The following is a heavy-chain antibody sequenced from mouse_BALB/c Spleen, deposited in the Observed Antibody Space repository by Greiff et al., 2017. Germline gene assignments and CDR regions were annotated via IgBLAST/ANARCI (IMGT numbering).Heavy chain of an antibody. Sequence: QVQLQQSGAELVRPGSSVKISCKASGYAFSSYWMNWVKQRPGQGLEWIGQIYPGDGDTNYNGKFKGKATLTADKSSSTAYMQLSSLTSEDSAVYFCARGGYYGYLYYFDYWGQGTTLTVSS. CDR1: GYAFSSYW. J-gene: IGHJ2*01. V-gene: IGHV1-80*01. CDR3: ARGGYYGYLYYFDY. D-gene: IGHD2-2*01. CDR2: IYPGDGDT.